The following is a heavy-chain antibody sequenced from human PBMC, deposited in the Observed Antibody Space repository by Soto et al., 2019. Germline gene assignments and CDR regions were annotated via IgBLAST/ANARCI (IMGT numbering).Heavy chain of an antibody. V-gene: IGHV1-2*02. Sequence: QLHLVQSGAVVKKPGASVTVSCSASGYPVTAYYMHWVRQAPGRGLEWMGGINPATGAAKYTQTFRGRVTMNRDTSRSTVFMELSGLTSEDPAGFYCARGGGVGVAGSAAFDMWGQGTLVTVSS. CDR1: GYPVTAYY. J-gene: IGHJ3*02. D-gene: IGHD3-3*01. CDR2: INPATGAA. CDR3: ARGGGVGVAGSAAFDM.